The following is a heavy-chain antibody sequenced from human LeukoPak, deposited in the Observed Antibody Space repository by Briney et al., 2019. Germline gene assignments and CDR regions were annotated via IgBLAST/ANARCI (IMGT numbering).Heavy chain of an antibody. J-gene: IGHJ3*02. V-gene: IGHV3-66*02. CDR2: IYSGGST. CDR1: GFTVSSNY. Sequence: GGSLRLSCAASGFTVSSNYMSWVRQAPGKGLEWVSVIYSGGSTYNADSVKGRFTISRDNSKNTLYLQMNSLRAEDTAVYYCARAEAGGAFDIWGQGTTVTVSS. D-gene: IGHD1-26*01. CDR3: ARAEAGGAFDI.